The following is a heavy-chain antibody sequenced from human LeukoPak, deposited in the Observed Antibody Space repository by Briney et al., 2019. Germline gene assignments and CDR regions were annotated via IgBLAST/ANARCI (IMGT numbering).Heavy chain of an antibody. J-gene: IGHJ5*02. CDR2: IYYSGST. Sequence: SETLSLTCAVYGGSFSSSSYYWGWIRQPPGKGLEWIGSIYYSGSTYYNPSLKSRVTISVDTSKNQFSLKLSSVTAADTAVYYCARTAENNWFDPWGQGTLVTVSS. V-gene: IGHV4-39*01. CDR3: ARTAENNWFDP. CDR1: GGSFSSSSYY.